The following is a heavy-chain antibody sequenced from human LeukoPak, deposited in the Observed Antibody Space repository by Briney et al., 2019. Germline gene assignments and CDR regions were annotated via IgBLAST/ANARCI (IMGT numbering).Heavy chain of an antibody. D-gene: IGHD5-18*01. CDR1: GYTFTSHG. CDR2: VSTYNGYT. Sequence: ASVKVSCKASGYTFTSHGISWVRQAPGQGLEWMGWVSTYNGYTNYVPKYQGRVTMTTDTSTSTAYMELRSLRSDDTAVYYCARDVDTATDQINDYWGQGTLVTVSS. V-gene: IGHV1-18*04. CDR3: ARDVDTATDQINDY. J-gene: IGHJ4*02.